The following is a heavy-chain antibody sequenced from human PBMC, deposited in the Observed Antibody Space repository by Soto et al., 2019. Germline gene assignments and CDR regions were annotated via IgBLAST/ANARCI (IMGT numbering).Heavy chain of an antibody. Sequence: PSQTLSLTCSISGDSVSNNVAAWNWIRQSPSGGLEWLGRTYYRSKWFNDYAVSVKSRITISPDTSKNQFSLQLNAVTPDDTAVYYCARDPPTVLHDFDCWGQGTLVTVSS. CDR1: GDSVSNNVAA. CDR3: ARDPPTVLHDFDC. D-gene: IGHD4-17*01. V-gene: IGHV6-1*01. J-gene: IGHJ4*02. CDR2: TYYRSKWFN.